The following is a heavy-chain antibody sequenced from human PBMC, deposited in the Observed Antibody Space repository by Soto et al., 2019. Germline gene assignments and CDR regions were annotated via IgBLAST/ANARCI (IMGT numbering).Heavy chain of an antibody. V-gene: IGHV4-59*12. CDR3: ARARNHFWGCYRYDHYYYFMDV. CDR2: IYYSGST. J-gene: IGHJ6*03. CDR1: GGSISSYY. Sequence: SETLSLTCTVSGGSISSYYWSWIRQPPGKGLEWIGYIYYSGSTNYNPSLKSRVTISVDTSKNQFSLKLSSVTAADTAVYYCARARNHFWGCYRYDHYYYFMDVWGKGTTVTVSS. D-gene: IGHD3-16*02.